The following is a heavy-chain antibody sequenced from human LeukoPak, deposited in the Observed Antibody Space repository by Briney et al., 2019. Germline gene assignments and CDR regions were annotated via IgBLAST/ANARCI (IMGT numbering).Heavy chain of an antibody. J-gene: IGHJ4*02. Sequence: ASVKVSCKTSGYTFTGYYVNWVRQAPGQGLEWMGWVNPDNGVTHFSQKFQGRVTMTRDTSISTAYMEPNRLTSDDTAVCYCARYSVDYGPWFPEFWGQGTLVTVSS. D-gene: IGHD1-26*01. CDR2: VNPDNGVT. V-gene: IGHV1-2*02. CDR1: GYTFTGYY. CDR3: ARYSVDYGPWFPEF.